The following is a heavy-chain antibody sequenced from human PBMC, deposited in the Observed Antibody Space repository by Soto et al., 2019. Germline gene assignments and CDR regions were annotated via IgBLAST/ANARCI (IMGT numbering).Heavy chain of an antibody. CDR1: GGSISSYY. V-gene: IGHV4-59*01. Sequence: PSETLSLTCTVSGGSISSYYWSWVRQPPGKGLEWIGYIYYSGSTNYNPSLKSRVTISVDTSKNQFSLKLSSVTAADTAVYYCARTQLDSSSWYGLQVLTPQAYYMDVWGKGTTVTVSS. D-gene: IGHD6-13*01. CDR3: ARTQLDSSSWYGLQVLTPQAYYMDV. CDR2: IYYSGST. J-gene: IGHJ6*03.